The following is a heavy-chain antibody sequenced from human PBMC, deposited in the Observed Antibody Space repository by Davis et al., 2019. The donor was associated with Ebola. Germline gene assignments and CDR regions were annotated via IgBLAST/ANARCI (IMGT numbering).Heavy chain of an antibody. CDR1: GGSISSYY. CDR3: ARAYYDILTGYYRSEFFDY. Sequence: MPGGSLRLSCTVSGGSISSYYWSWIRQPPGKGLEWIGYIYYSGSTNCNPSLKSRVTISVDTSKNQFPLKLSSVTAADTAVYYCARAYYDILTGYYRSEFFDYWGQGTLVTVSS. D-gene: IGHD3-9*01. V-gene: IGHV4-59*01. J-gene: IGHJ4*02. CDR2: IYYSGST.